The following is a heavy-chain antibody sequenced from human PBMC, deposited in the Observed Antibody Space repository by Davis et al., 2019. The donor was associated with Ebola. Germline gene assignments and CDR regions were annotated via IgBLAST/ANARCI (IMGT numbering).Heavy chain of an antibody. CDR2: ITTYNGNT. D-gene: IGHD2-2*01. Sequence: ASVKVSCKASGYRSISYGFSWVRQAPGQGLEWMGWITTYNGNTNYTQNLQGRVTITTDTSTNTTYMELRNLKSNDTAVYYCSRGTSGSVDYWGQGTLITVSS. CDR3: SRGTSGSVDY. J-gene: IGHJ4*02. V-gene: IGHV1-18*01. CDR1: GYRSISYG.